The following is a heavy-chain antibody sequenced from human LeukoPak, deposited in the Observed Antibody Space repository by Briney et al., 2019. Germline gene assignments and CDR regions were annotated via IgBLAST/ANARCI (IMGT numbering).Heavy chain of an antibody. CDR3: ARGVVTMVRGEYYFDY. CDR1: GYTFTGYY. J-gene: IGHJ4*02. CDR2: INPNSGGT. Sequence: ASVKVSCKASGYTFTGYYMHWVRQAPGQGLEWMGWINPNSGGTNYAQKFQGRVTMTRDTSIGTAYMELSRLRSDDTAVYYCARGVVTMVRGEYYFDYWGQGTLVTVSS. D-gene: IGHD3-10*01. V-gene: IGHV1-2*02.